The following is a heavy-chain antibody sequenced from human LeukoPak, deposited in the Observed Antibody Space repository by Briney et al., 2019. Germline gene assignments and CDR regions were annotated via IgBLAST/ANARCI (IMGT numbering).Heavy chain of an antibody. J-gene: IGHJ4*02. Sequence: PGGSLRLSCAASGFTLRNLVLRWVRQAPRKGLEWVSTINDSDDTTYYGDSVKGRFTMSRDNSKNTLYLLMNTLRAEDTAVYYCARVGGGSSWFGHFDYWGQGTLVTVSS. D-gene: IGHD6-13*01. V-gene: IGHV3-23*01. CDR2: INDSDDTT. CDR3: ARVGGGSSWFGHFDY. CDR1: GFTLRNLV.